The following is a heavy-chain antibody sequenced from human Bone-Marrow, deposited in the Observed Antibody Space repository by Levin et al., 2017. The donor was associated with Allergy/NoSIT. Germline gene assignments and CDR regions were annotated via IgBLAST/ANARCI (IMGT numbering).Heavy chain of an antibody. CDR3: ARSTQNLVPSWDY. J-gene: IGHJ4*02. D-gene: IGHD6-13*01. CDR1: GFTFSDYY. V-gene: IGHV3-11*01. Sequence: NPGGSLRLSCAASGFTFSDYYMSWIRQAPGKGLEWVSYISSSGSIYYGDSVNGRFASSRDNAKNSVFLQMNSLRAEDTAIYYCARSTQNLVPSWDYWGQGTLVTVSS. CDR2: ISSSGSI.